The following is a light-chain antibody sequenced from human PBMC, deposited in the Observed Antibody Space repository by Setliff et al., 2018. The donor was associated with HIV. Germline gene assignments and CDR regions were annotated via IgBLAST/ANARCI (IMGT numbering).Light chain of an antibody. J-gene: IGLJ1*01. CDR1: TSDVGAYNY. CDR3: SSHGAIGV. Sequence: QSVLTQPHSASGSPGQSVTISCTGTTSDVGAYNYVSLYQQHPGKAPKLIIYEVTNRPSGVPNRFSGSKSGNTASLTVSGLQAEDEADYYCSSHGAIGVFGTGTKVTVL. V-gene: IGLV2-8*01. CDR2: EVT.